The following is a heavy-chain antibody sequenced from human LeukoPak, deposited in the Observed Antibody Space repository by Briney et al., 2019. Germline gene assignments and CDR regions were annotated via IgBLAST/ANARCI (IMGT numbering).Heavy chain of an antibody. CDR3: AIVGDY. CDR1: GFTFTNYA. Sequence: GGSLRLSCAASGFTFTNYAMSWVRQAPGKGLEWVSAISAGGETSYYADSVMGRFTISRDNSKNALYLQMNSLRTEDTAIYYCAIVGDYWGQGTLVTVSS. D-gene: IGHD1-26*01. V-gene: IGHV3-23*01. J-gene: IGHJ4*02. CDR2: ISAGGETS.